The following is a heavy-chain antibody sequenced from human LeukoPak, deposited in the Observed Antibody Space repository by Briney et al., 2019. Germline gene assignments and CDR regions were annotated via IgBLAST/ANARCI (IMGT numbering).Heavy chain of an antibody. J-gene: IGHJ6*02. V-gene: IGHV3-30*18. D-gene: IGHD2-15*01. CDR2: ISYGESDT. CDR1: GFTFSNYG. CDR3: AKGVVAATNAAYYGMDG. Sequence: GRSLRLSCAASGFTFSNYGMHWVRQAPGKGLERVAVISYGESDTYYGDSVKGRFTISRDNSKNTLYLQMNSLRPEDTAVYYCAKGVVAATNAAYYGMDGWGQGTTVTVSS.